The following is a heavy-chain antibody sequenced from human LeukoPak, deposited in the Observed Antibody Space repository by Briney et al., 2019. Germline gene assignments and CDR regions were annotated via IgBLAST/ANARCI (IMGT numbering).Heavy chain of an antibody. Sequence: SVKVSCKASGGTFSSYAISWVRPAPGQGLEWMGRIIPILGIANYAQKFQGRVTITADKSTSTAYMELSSLRSEDTAVYYCARTRVYYYGMDVWGQETTVTVSS. CDR1: GGTFSSYA. CDR2: IIPILGIA. J-gene: IGHJ6*02. V-gene: IGHV1-69*04. CDR3: ARTRVYYYGMDV.